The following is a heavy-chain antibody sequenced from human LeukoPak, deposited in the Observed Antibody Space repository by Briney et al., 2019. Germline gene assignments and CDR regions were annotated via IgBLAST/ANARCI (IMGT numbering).Heavy chain of an antibody. CDR3: ASLLTTVNGWVFHAFAL. J-gene: IGHJ3*01. V-gene: IGHV1-69*06. Sequence: SVKVSCKASGGTFSSYAISWVRQAPGQGLEWMGGIIPIFGTANYAQKLQGRVTITADKSTSTAYMELSSLRCEDTAVYYCASLLTTVNGWVFHAFALWGQGTMVTVSS. CDR1: GGTFSSYA. CDR2: IIPIFGTA. D-gene: IGHD4-17*01.